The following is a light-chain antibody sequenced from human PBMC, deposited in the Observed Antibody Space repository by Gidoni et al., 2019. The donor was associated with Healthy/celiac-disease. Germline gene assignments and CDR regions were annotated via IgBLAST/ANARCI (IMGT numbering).Light chain of an antibody. CDR3: MQALQTPFT. CDR2: LGS. CDR1: QSLLHSNGYNY. Sequence: LVMTQSPLSLPVTPGEPASIPCRSSQSLLHSNGYNYLDWYLQKPGQSPQLLIYLGSTRASGVPDRFSGSGSGTAFTLKISRVEAEDVGVYYCMQALQTPFTFGPGTKVDIK. V-gene: IGKV2-28*01. J-gene: IGKJ3*01.